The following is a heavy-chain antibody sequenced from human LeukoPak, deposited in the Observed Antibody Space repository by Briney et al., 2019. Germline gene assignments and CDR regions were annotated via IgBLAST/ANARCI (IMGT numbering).Heavy chain of an antibody. V-gene: IGHV3-20*04. J-gene: IGHJ4*02. CDR3: ARGHGSGSYEAIDY. CDR1: GFTFDDYG. CDR2: VNWNGRST. Sequence: GGSLRLSCAASGFTFDDYGMSWVRQAPGKGLEWVSGVNWNGRSTGYADSVKGRFTISRDNAKNSLYLQMNSLRAEDTALYYCARGHGSGSYEAIDYWGQGTLVTVSS. D-gene: IGHD3-10*01.